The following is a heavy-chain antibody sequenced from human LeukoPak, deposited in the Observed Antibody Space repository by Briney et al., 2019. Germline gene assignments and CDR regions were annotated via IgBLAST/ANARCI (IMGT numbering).Heavy chain of an antibody. J-gene: IGHJ6*03. CDR3: ASGYRALGYCSGGSCYYYYYMDV. V-gene: IGHV1-69*13. CDR2: IIPIFGTA. CDR1: GGTFSSYA. Sequence: SVKVSCKASGGTFSSYAISWVRQAPGQGLEWMGGIIPIFGTANYAQKFQGRVTITADESTSTAYMELSSLRSEDTAVYYCASGYRALGYCSGGSCYYYYYMDVWGKGTTVTVSS. D-gene: IGHD2-15*01.